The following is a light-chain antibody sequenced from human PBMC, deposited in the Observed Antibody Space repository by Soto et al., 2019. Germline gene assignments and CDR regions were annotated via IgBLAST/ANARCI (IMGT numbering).Light chain of an antibody. Sequence: DIQMTQSPSSLSASVGDRVTITCRASQSISSYLNWYQQKPGKAPKLLIYAAASLQSGVPSRFSGSGSGTDFTLTISSLQPEDFATYYCQPSYSTPLTFGPGTKVDI. CDR2: AAA. CDR1: QSISSY. V-gene: IGKV1-39*01. CDR3: QPSYSTPLT. J-gene: IGKJ3*01.